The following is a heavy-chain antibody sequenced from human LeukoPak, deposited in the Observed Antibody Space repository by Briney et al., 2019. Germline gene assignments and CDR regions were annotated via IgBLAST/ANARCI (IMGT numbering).Heavy chain of an antibody. Sequence: GGSLRLSCAVSGFTFSSYGMNWVRRAPGKGLEWVSGSSGSGSSTYYADSVKGRFTISRDNSKNTLYLQMNSLRAEDTAVYYCAKTSSYSPTYYFDYWGQGSLVTVPS. CDR1: GFTFSSYG. CDR3: AKTSSYSPTYYFDY. CDR2: SSGSGSST. V-gene: IGHV3-23*01. D-gene: IGHD3-10*01. J-gene: IGHJ4*02.